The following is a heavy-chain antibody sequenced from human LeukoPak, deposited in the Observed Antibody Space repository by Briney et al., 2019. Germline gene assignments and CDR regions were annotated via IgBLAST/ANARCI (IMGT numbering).Heavy chain of an antibody. CDR1: GFAFNTYA. V-gene: IGHV3-23*01. CDR3: AKDLRVVTIHSDY. CDR2: ISGRGDRT. Sequence: GGSLRLSCAASGFAFNTYAMNWVRQAPGKGLEWVSAISGRGDRTYYADSVKGRFTISRDNSENTLYLQMNSLRAEDTAVYYCAKDLRVVTIHSDYWGQGTLVSVSS. D-gene: IGHD5-12*01. J-gene: IGHJ4*02.